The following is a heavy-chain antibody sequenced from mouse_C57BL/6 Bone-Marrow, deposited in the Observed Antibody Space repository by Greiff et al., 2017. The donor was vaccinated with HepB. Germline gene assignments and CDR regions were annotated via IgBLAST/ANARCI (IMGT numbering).Heavy chain of an antibody. CDR3: ARDTGNYFDY. CDR1: GFTFSDYY. J-gene: IGHJ2*01. Sequence: EVMLVESEGGLVQPGRSMKLSCTASGFTFSDYYMAWVRQVPEKGLEWVANINYDGSSTYYLDSLRSRFIISRDNAKNILYLQMSSLKSEDTATYYCARDTGNYFDYWGQGTTLTVSS. V-gene: IGHV5-16*01. D-gene: IGHD1-1*02. CDR2: INYDGSST.